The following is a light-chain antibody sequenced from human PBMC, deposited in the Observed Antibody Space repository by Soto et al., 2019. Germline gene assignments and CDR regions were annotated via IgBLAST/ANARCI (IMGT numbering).Light chain of an antibody. V-gene: IGLV3-21*02. CDR1: NIGSDT. Sequence: SYELTQPPSVSVAPGETARITCGRNNIGSDTVHWYQQKPGQAPVVVVYDDSERPSGTPERISGSNSGDTATLTIHRVEAGDEADYYCLVWDSIGDNYVFGSGTKVTVL. CDR2: DDS. J-gene: IGLJ1*01. CDR3: LVWDSIGDNYV.